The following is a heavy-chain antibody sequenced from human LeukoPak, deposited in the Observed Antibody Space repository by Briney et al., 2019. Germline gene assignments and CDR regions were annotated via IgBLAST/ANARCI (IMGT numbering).Heavy chain of an antibody. V-gene: IGHV1-18*04. CDR1: GYTFTSYG. D-gene: IGHD3-22*01. J-gene: IGHJ3*02. Sequence: GASVKVSCKASGYTFTSYGISWVRQAPGQGLEWMGWISAYNGNTNYAQKLQGRVTMTTDTSTSTAYMELRSLRSDDTAVYYCASGGRGYYDSIGDAFDIWGQGTMVTVSS. CDR3: ASGGRGYYDSIGDAFDI. CDR2: ISAYNGNT.